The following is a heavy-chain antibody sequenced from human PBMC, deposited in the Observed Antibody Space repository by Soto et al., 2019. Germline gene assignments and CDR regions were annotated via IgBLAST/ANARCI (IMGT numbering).Heavy chain of an antibody. Sequence: SETLSLTCAVSGGSISSGGYSWSWIRQPPGKGLEWIGYIYHSGSTYYNPSLKSRVTISVDRSKNQFSLKLSSVTAADTAVYYCARGGCSSCRFDPWGQGILVTVSS. CDR1: GGSISSGGYS. CDR2: IYHSGST. CDR3: ARGGCSSCRFDP. V-gene: IGHV4-30-2*01. D-gene: IGHD2-15*01. J-gene: IGHJ5*02.